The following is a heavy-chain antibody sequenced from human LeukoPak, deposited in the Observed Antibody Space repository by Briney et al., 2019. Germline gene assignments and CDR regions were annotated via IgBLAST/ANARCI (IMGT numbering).Heavy chain of an antibody. J-gene: IGHJ6*04. CDR1: GFTFSSYS. CDR2: ISGSSSYI. V-gene: IGHV3-21*01. Sequence: GGSLRLSCAASGFTFSSYSMNWVRQAPGKGLEWVSSISGSSSYIYYADSVKGRFTISRNNAKNSLYLQMNSLRAEDTAMYYCARDHRLYCSGGSCSLTDVWGKGTTVTIFS. CDR3: ARDHRLYCSGGSCSLTDV. D-gene: IGHD2-15*01.